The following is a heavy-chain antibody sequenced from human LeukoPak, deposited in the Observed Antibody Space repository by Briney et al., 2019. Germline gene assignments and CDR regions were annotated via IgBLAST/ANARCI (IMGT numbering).Heavy chain of an antibody. J-gene: IGHJ4*02. CDR1: GFTVSSNY. Sequence: QPGGSLRLSCVASGFTVSSNYMSWVRQAPGKGLEWVSVIYSGDNTYYVDSVKGRFTISRDSSKNTLYLQMNSLRAEDTAVYYCARDYYDILTANRQTKSSYLDYWGQGTLVTVSS. CDR2: IYSGDNT. V-gene: IGHV3-66*01. CDR3: ARDYYDILTANRQTKSSYLDY. D-gene: IGHD3-9*01.